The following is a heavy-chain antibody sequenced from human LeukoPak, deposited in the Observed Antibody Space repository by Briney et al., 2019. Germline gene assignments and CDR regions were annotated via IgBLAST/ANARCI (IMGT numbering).Heavy chain of an antibody. CDR2: INHSGST. Sequence: SETLSLTCAGYGGSFSGYYWGWIRQPPGKGLEGIGEINHSGSTNYTPSLKSRVTISVDTSKHQFSLKLSSVTAADTAVYYCARGAWYYYDSSGYYSYWGQGTLVTVSS. CDR1: GGSFSGYY. D-gene: IGHD3-22*01. V-gene: IGHV4-34*01. J-gene: IGHJ4*02. CDR3: ARGAWYYYDSSGYYSY.